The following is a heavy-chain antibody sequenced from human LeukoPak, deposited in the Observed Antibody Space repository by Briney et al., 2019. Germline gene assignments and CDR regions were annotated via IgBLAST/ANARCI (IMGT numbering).Heavy chain of an antibody. CDR1: GGSISSYY. Sequence: SETLSLTCTVSGGSISSYYWSWIRQPPGKGLEWIGYIYYSGSTNYNPSLKSRVTISVDTSKNQFSLKLSSVTAADTAVYYCARRRTRTTSSGSYSRYDYWGQGTLVTVSS. CDR3: ARRRTRTTSSGSYSRYDY. D-gene: IGHD1-26*01. J-gene: IGHJ4*02. V-gene: IGHV4-59*12. CDR2: IYYSGST.